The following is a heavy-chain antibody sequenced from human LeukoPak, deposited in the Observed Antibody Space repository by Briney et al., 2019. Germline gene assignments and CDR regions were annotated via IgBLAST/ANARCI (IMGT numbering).Heavy chain of an antibody. D-gene: IGHD3-22*01. CDR3: TREGDYYDSSGYYYYYYGMDV. V-gene: IGHV3-49*03. CDR1: GFTFGDYA. J-gene: IGHJ6*02. Sequence: GGYLRRSCTASGFTFGDYAMSWFRQAPGKGLEWVGFIRSKAYEGTTEYAASVRGRLTISRDDSKIIAYLQMNSLKTEDTAVYYCTREGDYYDSSGYYYYYYGMDVWGQGTTVTVSS. CDR2: IRSKAYEGTT.